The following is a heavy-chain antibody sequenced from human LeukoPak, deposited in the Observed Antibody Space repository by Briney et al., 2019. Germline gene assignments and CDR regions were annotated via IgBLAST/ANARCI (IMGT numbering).Heavy chain of an antibody. CDR3: ARGPNTYYYDSSGYYSP. CDR2: IYYSGST. V-gene: IGHV4-39*01. J-gene: IGHJ5*02. CDR1: GGSISSSGYY. D-gene: IGHD3-22*01. Sequence: SETLSLTCTVSGGSISSSGYYWGWIRQPPGKGLEWIGSIYYSGSTYYNPSLKSRVTISVDTSKNQFSLKLSSVTAADTAVYYCARGPNTYYYDSSGYYSPWGQGTLVTVSS.